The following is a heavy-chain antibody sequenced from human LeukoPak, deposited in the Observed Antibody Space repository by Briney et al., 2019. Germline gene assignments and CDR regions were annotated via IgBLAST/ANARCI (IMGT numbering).Heavy chain of an antibody. D-gene: IGHD3-22*01. CDR2: ISSSGSTI. Sequence: GGSLRLSCAASGFTFSDYYMSWIRQAPGKGLEWVSYISSSGSTIYYADSVKGRFTISRDNAKNSLYLQMNSLRAEDTALYYCAKDYGTMIVTTWFDPWGQGTLVTVSS. V-gene: IGHV3-11*01. CDR1: GFTFSDYY. J-gene: IGHJ5*02. CDR3: AKDYGTMIVTTWFDP.